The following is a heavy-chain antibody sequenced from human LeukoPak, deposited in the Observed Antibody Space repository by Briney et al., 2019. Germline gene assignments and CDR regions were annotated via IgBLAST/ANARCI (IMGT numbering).Heavy chain of an antibody. V-gene: IGHV4-34*01. J-gene: IGHJ4*02. CDR1: GGSFSGYY. Sequence: SETLSLTCAVYGGSFSGYYWSWIRQPPVKALEWIGEINHSGSTNYNPSLKSRVTISVDTSKNQFSLKLSSVTAADTAVYYCALEYDSRGYDYWGQGTLVTVSS. CDR2: INHSGST. CDR3: ALEYDSRGYDY. D-gene: IGHD3-22*01.